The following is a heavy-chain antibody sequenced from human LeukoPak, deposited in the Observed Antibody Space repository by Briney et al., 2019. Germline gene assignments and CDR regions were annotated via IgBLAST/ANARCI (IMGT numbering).Heavy chain of an antibody. CDR3: AKSGYSSGWAKGGFDY. V-gene: IGHV3-9*01. Sequence: PGRSLRLSCAASGFTFDDYAMHWVRQAPGKGLEWVSGISWNSGSIGYADSVKGRFTISRDNAKNSLYLQMNSLRAEDTALYYCAKSGYSSGWAKGGFDYWGQGTLVTVSS. J-gene: IGHJ4*02. D-gene: IGHD6-19*01. CDR1: GFTFDDYA. CDR2: ISWNSGSI.